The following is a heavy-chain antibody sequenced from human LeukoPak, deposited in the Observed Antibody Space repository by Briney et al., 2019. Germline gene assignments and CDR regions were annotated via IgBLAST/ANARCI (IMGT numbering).Heavy chain of an antibody. CDR2: INPNSGRA. Sequence: ASVKVSCKASGYTFTSSDLNWVRQAAGQGLEWMGWINPNSGRAGYAQKFQGRVTMTAKTSISTAYMELSSLTFDDTAVYYCARGRAGLAAAGTYDYWGQGTLITVSS. CDR1: GYTFTSSD. V-gene: IGHV1-8*01. CDR3: ARGRAGLAAAGTYDY. J-gene: IGHJ4*02. D-gene: IGHD6-13*01.